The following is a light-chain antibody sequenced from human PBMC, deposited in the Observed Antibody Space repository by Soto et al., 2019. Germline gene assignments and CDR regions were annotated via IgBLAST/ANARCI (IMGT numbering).Light chain of an antibody. CDR2: DAS. V-gene: IGKV3D-20*02. CDR3: QQYNNWLIT. J-gene: IGKJ5*01. CDR1: QSVSSNY. Sequence: EIVLTQSPGTLSLSPGERATLSCRASQSVSSNYLAWYQQKPGQAPRLLMYDASSRATGIPDRFSGSGSGTEFTLTISSLQSEDFAVYYCQQYNNWLITFGQGTRLEI.